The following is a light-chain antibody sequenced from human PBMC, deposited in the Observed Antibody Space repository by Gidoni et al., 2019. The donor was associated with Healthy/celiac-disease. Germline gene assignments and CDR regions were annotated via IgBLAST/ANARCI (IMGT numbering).Light chain of an antibody. J-gene: IGKJ2*01. Sequence: ELVLTQSPGTLSLSPGERATLSCRASQSVSSSYLAWYQQKPGQAPRLLIYGASSRATGIPDRFSGSGSGTDFTLTISRLEPEDFAVYYCQQYGSSPPAYTFXXXTKLEIK. CDR3: QQYGSSPPAYT. CDR2: GAS. V-gene: IGKV3-20*01. CDR1: QSVSSSY.